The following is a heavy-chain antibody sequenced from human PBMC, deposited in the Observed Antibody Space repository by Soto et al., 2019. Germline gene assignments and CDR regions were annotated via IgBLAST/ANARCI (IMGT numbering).Heavy chain of an antibody. CDR1: GYTFTSYA. V-gene: IGHV1-3*01. CDR2: INAGNGNT. D-gene: IGHD3-3*01. J-gene: IGHJ4*02. CDR3: ARDVKSRTAYYDCWSGYYTFLY. Sequence: ASVKVSCKASGYTFTSYAMHWVRQAPGQRLEWMGWINAGNGNTKYSQKFQGRVTITRDTSASTAYMELSSLRSEDTAVYYCARDVKSRTAYYDCWSGYYTFLYWGQGTLVTVSS.